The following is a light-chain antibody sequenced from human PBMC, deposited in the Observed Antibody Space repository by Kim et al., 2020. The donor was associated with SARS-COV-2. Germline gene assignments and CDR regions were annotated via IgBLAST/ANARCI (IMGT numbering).Light chain of an antibody. V-gene: IGKV3-20*01. CDR3: QQYGSAPPHT. Sequence: PRETATLSCRASQSVSSSYLAWYQQKPGQAPRRLSYGASSRATGVPDRFSGSGSGTDLTLTISRLEPEDFAVYYCQQYGSAPPHTFGQGTKLEI. CDR1: QSVSSSY. J-gene: IGKJ2*01. CDR2: GAS.